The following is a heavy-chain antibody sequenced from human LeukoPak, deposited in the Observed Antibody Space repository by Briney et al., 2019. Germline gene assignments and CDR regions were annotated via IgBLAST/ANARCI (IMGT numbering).Heavy chain of an antibody. CDR1: GGSISSYY. D-gene: IGHD3-16*01. V-gene: IGHV4-4*07. CDR2: IYTSGST. CDR3: ATLGQQRADY. Sequence: SETLSLTCTVSGGSISSYYWSWIRQPAGKGLEWIGRIYTSGSTDYNPSLESRLTMSIDTSKNQFSLNLNSVTAADSAVYYCATLGQQRADYWGQGTLVTVSS. J-gene: IGHJ4*02.